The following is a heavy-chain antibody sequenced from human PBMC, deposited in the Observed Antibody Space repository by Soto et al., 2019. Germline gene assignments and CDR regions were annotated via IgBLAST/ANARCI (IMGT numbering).Heavy chain of an antibody. CDR3: ARESTPNYYDSSGFVGNFGY. Sequence: GGSLRLSCAASGFTFSSYAMHWVRQAPGKGLEWAAVISYDGSNKYYADSVKGRFTISRDNSKNTLYLQMNSLRAEDTAVYYCARESTPNYYDSSGFVGNFGYWGQGTLVTVPQ. J-gene: IGHJ4*02. CDR1: GFTFSSYA. D-gene: IGHD3-22*01. V-gene: IGHV3-30-3*01. CDR2: ISYDGSNK.